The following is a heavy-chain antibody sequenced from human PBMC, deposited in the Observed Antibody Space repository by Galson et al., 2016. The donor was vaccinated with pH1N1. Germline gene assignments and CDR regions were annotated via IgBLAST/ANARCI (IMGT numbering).Heavy chain of an antibody. J-gene: IGHJ4*02. V-gene: IGHV3-21*01. D-gene: IGHD3-9*01. CDR1: GFTFNTYS. CDR3: ARDLYDILTGFYNNNGYFDY. Sequence: SLRLSCAASGFTFNTYSMNWVRQAPGKGLEWVSSISSSSSYIYYADSVKGRFTISRDNAKNSLYLQMNSLRAEDTAVCYCARDLYDILTGFYNNNGYFDYWGQGTLVTVSS. CDR2: ISSSSSYI.